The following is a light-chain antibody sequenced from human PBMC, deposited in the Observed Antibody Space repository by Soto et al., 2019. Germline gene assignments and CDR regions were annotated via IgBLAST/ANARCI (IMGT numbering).Light chain of an antibody. V-gene: IGKV1-5*03. CDR3: QQYKSYSLT. CDR2: KAS. Sequence: DIQMTQSPSTLSASVGDRVTITCRASQSISSWLAWYQQKPGKAPKLLIYKASSLESWAPSRFSGSGTGTEFTLAISSLQADDFATYYCQQYKSYSLTIGGGTKVDIK. J-gene: IGKJ4*01. CDR1: QSISSW.